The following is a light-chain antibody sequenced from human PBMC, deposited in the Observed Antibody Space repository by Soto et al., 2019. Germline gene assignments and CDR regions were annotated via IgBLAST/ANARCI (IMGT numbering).Light chain of an antibody. J-gene: IGKJ4*01. CDR2: GAS. CDR3: QQYGSSPRLT. Sequence: EIVLTQSPGTLSLSPGERATLSCRASQSVSSSYLAWYQQKPGQAPRLLIYGASSRATGIPDRFSGSGSGTDFTLTISRLEPEDFAVYYCQQYGSSPRLTFGGGTKEEIK. CDR1: QSVSSSY. V-gene: IGKV3-20*01.